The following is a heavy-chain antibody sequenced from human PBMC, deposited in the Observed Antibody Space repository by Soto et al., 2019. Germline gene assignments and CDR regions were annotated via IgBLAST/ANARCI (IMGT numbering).Heavy chain of an antibody. Sequence: ASVKVSCKVSGYTLTELSMHWVRQAPGKGLEWMGGFDPEDGETIYARKFQGRVTMTEDTSTDTAYMELSSLRSEDTAVYYCATDISSGWYWFDPWGQGTLVTVSS. V-gene: IGHV1-24*01. D-gene: IGHD6-19*01. CDR2: FDPEDGET. CDR1: GYTLTELS. CDR3: ATDISSGWYWFDP. J-gene: IGHJ5*02.